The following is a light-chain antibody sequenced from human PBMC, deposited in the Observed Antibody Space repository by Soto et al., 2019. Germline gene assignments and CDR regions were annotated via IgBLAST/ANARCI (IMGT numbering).Light chain of an antibody. CDR3: QSYDNSLGGSI. V-gene: IGLV1-40*01. J-gene: IGLJ2*01. Sequence: QSVLTQPPSVSGASGQRVTISCSGSSSNIGGGFDVHWYQQLPGTAPKLLIYGNNQRPSGVPDRFSGSKSGTSVSLAITGLQAEDEADYYCQSYDNSLGGSIFGGGTKVTVL. CDR2: GNN. CDR1: SSNIGGGFD.